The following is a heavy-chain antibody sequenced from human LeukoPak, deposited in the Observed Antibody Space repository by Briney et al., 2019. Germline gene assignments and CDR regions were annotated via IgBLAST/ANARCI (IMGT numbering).Heavy chain of an antibody. J-gene: IGHJ4*02. D-gene: IGHD6-19*01. V-gene: IGHV1-18*04. CDR3: ARDTSGWYSLYFDY. Sequence: GASVEVSCRASGYTFTGYHIHWVRQAPGQGLEWMGWINAYNGNTNYAQKVQGRVAMTTDTSTSTAYMDLTSLRSDDTAVYYCARDTSGWYSLYFDYWGQGTLVTVSS. CDR1: GYTFTGYH. CDR2: INAYNGNT.